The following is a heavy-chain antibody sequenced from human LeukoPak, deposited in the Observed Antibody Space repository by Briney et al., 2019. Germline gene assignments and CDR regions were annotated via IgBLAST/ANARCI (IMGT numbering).Heavy chain of an antibody. V-gene: IGHV3-30-3*01. D-gene: IGHD6-13*01. Sequence: GESLRLSCAASGFTFSSYAMHWVRQAPGKGLEWVAVISYDGSNKYYADSVKGRFTISRDNSKNTLYLQMNSLRAEDTAVYYCARCIAAAGAVIDYWGQGTLVTVSS. CDR3: ARCIAAAGAVIDY. J-gene: IGHJ4*02. CDR1: GFTFSSYA. CDR2: ISYDGSNK.